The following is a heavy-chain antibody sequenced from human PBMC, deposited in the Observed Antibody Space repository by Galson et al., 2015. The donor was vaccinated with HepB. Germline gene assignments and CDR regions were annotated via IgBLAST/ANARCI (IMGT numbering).Heavy chain of an antibody. CDR1: GFTLKTCW. V-gene: IGHV3-74*01. Sequence: SLRLSCAASGFTLKTCWMHWVRQAPGKGLVWVSRCNGDGSSTNYADSVRGRFTTSRDNAKKMLYLQVNSLRAEDTAVYFCARGWYHFDNWGQGTLVSVSA. J-gene: IGHJ4*02. D-gene: IGHD6-13*01. CDR3: ARGWYHFDN. CDR2: CNGDGSST.